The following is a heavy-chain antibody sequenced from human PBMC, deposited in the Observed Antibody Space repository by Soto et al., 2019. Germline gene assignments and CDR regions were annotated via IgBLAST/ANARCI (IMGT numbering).Heavy chain of an antibody. CDR3: ARRSSGWYFDY. CDR1: GFTFSSYA. D-gene: IGHD6-19*01. CDR2: ISGRGGST. J-gene: IGHJ4*02. V-gene: IGHV3-23*01. Sequence: EGQLLESGGGLVQPGGSLRLSCAASGFTFSSYAMSWVRQAPGKGLEWVSAISGRGGSTYYADSVKGRFTISRDNSNNTLYLQMNSLRAEDTAVYYCARRSSGWYFDYWGQGTLVTVSS.